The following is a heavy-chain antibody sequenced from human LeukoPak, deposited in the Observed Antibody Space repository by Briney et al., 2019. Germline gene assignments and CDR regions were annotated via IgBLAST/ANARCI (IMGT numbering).Heavy chain of an antibody. V-gene: IGHV3-33*01. D-gene: IGHD3-10*01. CDR2: IWYDGSNK. J-gene: IGHJ3*02. CDR1: GFTFSSYG. Sequence: GGSLRLSCAASGFTFSSYGMHWVRQAPGKGLEWVAVIWYDGSNKYYADSVKGRFTISRDNSKNTLYLQMNSLRAEDTAVYYCAMGGSTGAFDIWGQGTMVAVSS. CDR3: AMGGSTGAFDI.